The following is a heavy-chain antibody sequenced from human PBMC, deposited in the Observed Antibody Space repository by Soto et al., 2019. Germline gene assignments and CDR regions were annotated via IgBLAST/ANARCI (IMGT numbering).Heavy chain of an antibody. Sequence: PGESLKISCKGSGYSFTSYWIGWVRQMPGKGLEWMGIIYPGDSDTRYSPSFQGQVTISADKSISTAYLTLTSLTSDDTALYYCAKDLTRQLAYWLDPWGQGTQVTVS. D-gene: IGHD6-6*01. V-gene: IGHV5-51*01. CDR2: IYPGDSDT. J-gene: IGHJ5*02. CDR3: AKDLTRQLAYWLDP. CDR1: GYSFTSYW.